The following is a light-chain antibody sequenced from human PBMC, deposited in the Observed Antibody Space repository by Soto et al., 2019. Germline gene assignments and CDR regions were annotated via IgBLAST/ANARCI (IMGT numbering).Light chain of an antibody. V-gene: IGKV3-15*01. CDR1: QSVSSY. J-gene: IGKJ2*01. Sequence: EIVMTQSPATLSVSPGGRATLSCRASQSVSSYLAWYQQRPGQPPRLLIYRASTRATNIPARSSGSGSGTEFSLTISSLQSEDFAVYYCQQYSTWPPRYTFGQGTKLEI. CDR3: QQYSTWPPRYT. CDR2: RAS.